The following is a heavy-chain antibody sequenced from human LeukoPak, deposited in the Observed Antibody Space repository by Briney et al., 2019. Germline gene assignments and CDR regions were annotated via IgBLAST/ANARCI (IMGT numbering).Heavy chain of an antibody. Sequence: GASVKVSCKASGYTFTGYYMHWVRRAPGQVLEWMGLINPDGGNTNYAQNFQGRVTLTRDTSTSTVYMELSSLRSEDTAVYYCARDVCSSTSCYGPNWFDPWGQGTLVTVSS. CDR2: INPDGGNT. V-gene: IGHV1-46*01. J-gene: IGHJ5*02. CDR3: ARDVCSSTSCYGPNWFDP. CDR1: GYTFTGYY. D-gene: IGHD2-2*01.